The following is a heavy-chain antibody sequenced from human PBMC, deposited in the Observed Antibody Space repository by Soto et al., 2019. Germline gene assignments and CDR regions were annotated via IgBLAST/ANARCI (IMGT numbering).Heavy chain of an antibody. CDR2: IYYGGST. V-gene: IGHV4-4*02. J-gene: IGHJ5*02. CDR3: ARANGGYSYGYWFDP. Sequence: PSETLSLTCAVSGGSVSSSQWWTWVRQAPGKGLEWIGYIYYGGSTNYNPSLKSRVTISVDTSKNQFSLKLSSVTAADTAVYYCARANGGYSYGYWFDPWGQGTLVTVSS. CDR1: GGSVSSSQW. D-gene: IGHD5-18*01.